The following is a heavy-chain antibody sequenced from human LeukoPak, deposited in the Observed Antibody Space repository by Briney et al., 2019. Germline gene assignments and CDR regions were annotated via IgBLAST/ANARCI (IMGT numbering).Heavy chain of an antibody. Sequence: ASVKVSCKASGGTFSSYAISWVRQAPGQGLEWMGGIIPIFGTANYAQKFQGRVTITADESTSTAYMELSSLRSEDTAVYYCARAYPGYVVAVAARWFDPWGQGTLVTVSS. CDR1: GGTFSSYA. J-gene: IGHJ5*02. CDR2: IIPIFGTA. CDR3: ARAYPGYVVAVAARWFDP. V-gene: IGHV1-69*13. D-gene: IGHD2-15*01.